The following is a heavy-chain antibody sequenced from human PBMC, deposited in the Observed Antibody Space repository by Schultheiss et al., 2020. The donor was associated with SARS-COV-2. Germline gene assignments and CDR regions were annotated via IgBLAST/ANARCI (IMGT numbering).Heavy chain of an antibody. J-gene: IGHJ4*02. Sequence: SQTLSLTCAVYGGSFSGYYWSWIRQPPGKGLEWIGEINHSGSTNYNPSLKSRVTISVDTSKNQFSLKLSSVTAADTAVYYCARESVVAALFDSWGQGTLVTVSS. D-gene: IGHD2-15*01. CDR2: INHSGST. V-gene: IGHV4-34*09. CDR1: GGSFSGYY. CDR3: ARESVVAALFDS.